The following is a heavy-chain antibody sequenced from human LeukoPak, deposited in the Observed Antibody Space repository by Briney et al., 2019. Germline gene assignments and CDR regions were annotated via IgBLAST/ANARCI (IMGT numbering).Heavy chain of an antibody. CDR1: GFTFTSSA. V-gene: IGHV1-58*01. CDR2: IVVGSGNT. Sequence: SVKVSCKASGFTFTSSAVQWVRQARGQRLEWIGWIVVGSGNTNYAQKFQEGVTITRDMSTSTAYMELSSLRSEDTAVYYCAAGYYYDSSGYSPNGDYWGQGTLVTVSS. D-gene: IGHD3-22*01. CDR3: AAGYYYDSSGYSPNGDY. J-gene: IGHJ4*02.